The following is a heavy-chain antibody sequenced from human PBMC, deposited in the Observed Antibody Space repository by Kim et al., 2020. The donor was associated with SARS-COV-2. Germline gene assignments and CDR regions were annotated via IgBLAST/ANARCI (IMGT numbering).Heavy chain of an antibody. CDR2: ISSNGGST. CDR3: ARERADDSSCYLFDY. D-gene: IGHD3-22*01. Sequence: GGSLRLSCAASGFTFSSYAMHWVRQAPGKGLEYVSAISSNGGSTYYANSVKGRFTISRDNSKNTLYLQMGSLRAEDMAVYYCARERADDSSCYLFDYWG. J-gene: IGHJ4*01. V-gene: IGHV3-64*01. CDR1: GFTFSSYA.